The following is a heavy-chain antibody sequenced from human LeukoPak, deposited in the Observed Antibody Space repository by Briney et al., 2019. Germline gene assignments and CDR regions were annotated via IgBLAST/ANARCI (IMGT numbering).Heavy chain of an antibody. Sequence: ASVKVSFMPCGYRFSVNVLRWVRQAPGQGLEWMGWISANSGNTNYAQKFQDRVTLTTDTSTSTAYMELRSLRSDDTAVYYCARDVNCAFGYRGQGTLVTVSS. CDR3: ARDVNCAFGY. CDR1: GYRFSVNV. V-gene: IGHV1-18*01. D-gene: IGHD1-1*01. J-gene: IGHJ4*02. CDR2: ISANSGNT.